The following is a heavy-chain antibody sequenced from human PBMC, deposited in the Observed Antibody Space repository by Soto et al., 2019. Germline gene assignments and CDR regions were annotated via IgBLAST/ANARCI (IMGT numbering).Heavy chain of an antibody. J-gene: IGHJ6*02. Sequence: QVQLVQSGAEVKKPGASVTVSCKTSGYTFSNYGINWVRQAPGQGLEWMGWISGYNGNTTYAQTVQGRDTMTPDTSTGTVYMELRSLKSDDTAIYYCSRFIMVGGWFDPNYYHGMDVWGQGTTVTVSS. V-gene: IGHV1-18*01. CDR2: ISGYNGNT. D-gene: IGHD6-19*01. CDR1: GYTFSNYG. CDR3: SRFIMVGGWFDPNYYHGMDV.